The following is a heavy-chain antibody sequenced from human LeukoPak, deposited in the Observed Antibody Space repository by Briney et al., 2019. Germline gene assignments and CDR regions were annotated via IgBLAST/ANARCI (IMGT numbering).Heavy chain of an antibody. J-gene: IGHJ2*01. V-gene: IGHV1-69*13. CDR1: GGTFSSYA. Sequence: SVKVSCKASGGTFSSYAISWVRQAPGQGLEWMGGIIPIFGTANYAQKFQGRITITADESTSTAYMELSSLRSEDTAVYYCAIELLGLLGYFDLWGRGTLVTVSS. CDR3: AIELLGLLGYFDL. CDR2: IIPIFGTA. D-gene: IGHD1-26*01.